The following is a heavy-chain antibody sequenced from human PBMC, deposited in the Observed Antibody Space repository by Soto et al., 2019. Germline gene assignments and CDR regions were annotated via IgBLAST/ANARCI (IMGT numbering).Heavy chain of an antibody. CDR1: GGSISRGGYS. CDR2: IYHSGST. J-gene: IGHJ4*02. V-gene: IGHV4-30-2*01. Sequence: PSETLSLTCAVSGGSISRGGYSWSWIRQPPGKGLEWIGYIYHSGSTYYNPSLKSRVTISVDRSKNQFSLKLSSVTAADTAVYYCARGGDFWSGYSFDYWGQGTLVTVSS. CDR3: ARGGDFWSGYSFDY. D-gene: IGHD3-3*01.